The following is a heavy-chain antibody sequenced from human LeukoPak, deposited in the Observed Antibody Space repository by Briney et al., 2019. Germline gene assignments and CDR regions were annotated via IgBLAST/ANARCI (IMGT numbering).Heavy chain of an antibody. CDR1: GGTFSSYA. Sequence: PSVKVSCKASGGTFSSYANTWVLQAPGQVLEWMEGISPIFGTANYAQKFQGRIKITADESTSTAYMELSSLRSEDTAVFFFKQKTAYEILTGYQTDDAFDIWGQGTMVTVSS. D-gene: IGHD3-9*01. J-gene: IGHJ3*02. CDR3: KQKTAYEILTGYQTDDAFDI. CDR2: ISPIFGTA. V-gene: IGHV1-69*13.